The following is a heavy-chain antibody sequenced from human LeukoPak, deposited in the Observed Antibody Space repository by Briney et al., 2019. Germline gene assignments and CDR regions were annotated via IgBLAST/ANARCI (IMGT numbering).Heavy chain of an antibody. V-gene: IGHV1-18*01. CDR2: ISAYNGNT. J-gene: IGHJ6*02. CDR1: GYTFTSYG. CDR3: ATVRTNQYYYHYGMDV. Sequence: GASVKVSCKASGYTFTSYGISWVRQAPGQGLEWMGWISAYNGNTNYAQKLQGRVTMTTDTSTSTAYMELRSLRSDDTAVYYCATVRTNQYYYHYGMDVWGQGTTVTVSS. D-gene: IGHD1-7*01.